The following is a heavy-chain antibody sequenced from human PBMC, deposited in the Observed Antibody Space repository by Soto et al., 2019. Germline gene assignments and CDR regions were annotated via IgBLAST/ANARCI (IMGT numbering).Heavy chain of an antibody. CDR2: INQYGTV. Sequence: PSETLSLTCAVTGGSISPYYWAWIRQPPGKGLEWIGEINQYGTVRYSPSLKGRAKISVDTSKNQISLNLDSVTAADTAFYYCARDDYSSGWKPRLFDSWGQGTLVTVSS. V-gene: IGHV4-34*01. CDR3: ARDDYSSGWKPRLFDS. D-gene: IGHD6-19*01. CDR1: GGSISPYY. J-gene: IGHJ4*02.